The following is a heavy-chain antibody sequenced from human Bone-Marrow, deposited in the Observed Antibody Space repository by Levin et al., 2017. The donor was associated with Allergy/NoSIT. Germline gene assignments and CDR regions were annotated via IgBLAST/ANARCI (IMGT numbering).Heavy chain of an antibody. J-gene: IGHJ4*02. CDR1: GGSISSSSYY. CDR3: ARARVYYFDY. V-gene: IGHV4-39*07. Sequence: PSETLSLTCTVSGGSISSSSYYWGWIRQPPGKGLEWIGSIYYSGSTYYNPSLKSRVTISVDTSKNQFSLKLSSVTAADTAVYYCARARVYYFDYWGQGTLVTVSS. CDR2: IYYSGST. D-gene: IGHD3-10*01.